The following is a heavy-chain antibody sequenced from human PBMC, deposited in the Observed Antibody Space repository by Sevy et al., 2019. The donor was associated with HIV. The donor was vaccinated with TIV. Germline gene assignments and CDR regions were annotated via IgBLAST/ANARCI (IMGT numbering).Heavy chain of an antibody. CDR2: INPNSGGT. Sequence: ASVKVSCKASGYTFTGYYMHLVRQAPGQGLEWMGWINPNSGGTNYAQKFQGRVTMTRDTSISTAYMELSRLRSDDTAVYYCARRYYDSSGYYYEYFQHWGQGTLVTVSS. V-gene: IGHV1-2*02. CDR1: GYTFTGYY. J-gene: IGHJ1*01. D-gene: IGHD3-22*01. CDR3: ARRYYDSSGYYYEYFQH.